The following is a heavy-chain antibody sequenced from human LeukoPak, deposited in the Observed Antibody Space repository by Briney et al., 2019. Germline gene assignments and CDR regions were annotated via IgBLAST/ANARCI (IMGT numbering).Heavy chain of an antibody. CDR2: IKDDGRDK. V-gene: IGHV3-7*01. D-gene: IGHD3-3*01. CDR1: GFTFRSYW. CDR3: ARDAAKGFDP. Sequence: GGSLRLSCVGSGFTFRSYWMTWVRQAPGKGLEWVANIKDDGRDKYYVDSVRGRLTISKDNAKNSVYLQMNNLRVEDTAVYYCARDAAKGFDPWGQGTLVTVSS. J-gene: IGHJ5*02.